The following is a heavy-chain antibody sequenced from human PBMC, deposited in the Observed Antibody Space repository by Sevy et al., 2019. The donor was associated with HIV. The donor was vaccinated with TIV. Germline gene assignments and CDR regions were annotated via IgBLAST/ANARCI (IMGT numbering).Heavy chain of an antibody. J-gene: IGHJ4*02. D-gene: IGHD7-27*01. Sequence: GGSLRLSCAASGFTFRSYAMHWVRQAPGKGLEWVAGISYDGSNKYYADSVKGRFTISRDNSKNTLYLQMNSLRAEDSAVYYSARDKLGSASWGQGTLVTVSS. V-gene: IGHV3-30*04. CDR3: ARDKLGSAS. CDR2: ISYDGSNK. CDR1: GFTFRSYA.